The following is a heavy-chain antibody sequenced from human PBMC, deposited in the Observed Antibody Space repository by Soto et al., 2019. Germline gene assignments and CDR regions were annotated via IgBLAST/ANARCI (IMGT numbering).Heavy chain of an antibody. D-gene: IGHD4-17*01. CDR2: ISGSGGST. CDR3: AKELTVTTFRAGAFDI. V-gene: IGHV3-23*01. Sequence: EVQLLESGGGLVQPGGSLRLSCAASGFTFSSYAMSWVRQAPGKGLEWVSAISGSGGSTYYADSVKGRFTISRDNSKNTLYLQMNSLRAEDTAVYYCAKELTVTTFRAGAFDIWGQGTMVTVSS. J-gene: IGHJ3*02. CDR1: GFTFSSYA.